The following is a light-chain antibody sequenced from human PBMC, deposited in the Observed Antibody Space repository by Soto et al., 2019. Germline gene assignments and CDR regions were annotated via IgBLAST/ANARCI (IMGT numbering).Light chain of an antibody. J-gene: IGKJ1*01. CDR2: TAS. CDR1: QYIRHD. Sequence: AIQMTQSPSSLSASVGDRVTITCRASQYIRHDLGWYQQKPGKAPKLLIYTASTLESGVPSRFSGSGSGTDFSLTITSLQPEDFATYYCLQDYTYPWTFGQGTKEDIK. V-gene: IGKV1-6*01. CDR3: LQDYTYPWT.